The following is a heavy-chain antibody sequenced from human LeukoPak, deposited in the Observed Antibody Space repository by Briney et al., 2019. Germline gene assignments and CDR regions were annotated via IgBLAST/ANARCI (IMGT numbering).Heavy chain of an antibody. CDR1: GFTFSTYG. V-gene: IGHV3-33*08. Sequence: GGSLRLSCAASGFTFSTYGIHWVRQAPGKGLEWVAVIWSDGSNKYYGDSVKGRFTISRDNSKNTLYLQMSNLRAEDTAVYYCARASGPFDYWGQGTLVTVSS. CDR3: ARASGPFDY. D-gene: IGHD3-10*01. CDR2: IWSDGSNK. J-gene: IGHJ4*02.